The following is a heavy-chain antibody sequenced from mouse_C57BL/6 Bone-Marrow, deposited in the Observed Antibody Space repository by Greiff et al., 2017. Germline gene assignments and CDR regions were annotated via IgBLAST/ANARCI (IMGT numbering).Heavy chain of an antibody. D-gene: IGHD1-1*01. Sequence: VQLQQSGAELVRPGASVTLSCKASGYTFTDYEMHWVKQTPVHGLEWIGAIDPETGGTAYNQKFKGKAILTADKSSSTAYMELRSLTSEDSAVYYCTRGRRREDFDYWGQGTTLTVSS. J-gene: IGHJ2*01. CDR1: GYTFTDYE. V-gene: IGHV1-15*01. CDR2: IDPETGGT. CDR3: TRGRRREDFDY.